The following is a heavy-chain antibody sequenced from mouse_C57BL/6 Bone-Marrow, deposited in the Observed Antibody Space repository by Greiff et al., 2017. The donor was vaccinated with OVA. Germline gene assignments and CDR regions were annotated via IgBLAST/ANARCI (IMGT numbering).Heavy chain of an antibody. Sequence: VQLQQPGAELVRPGTSVKLSCKASGYTFTSYWMHWVKQRPGQGLEWIGVIDPSDSYTNYNQKFKGKATLTVDTSSSTAYMQLSSLTSEDSAVYYCARSMPYYGSSYQYYYAMDYWGQGTSVTVSS. CDR2: IDPSDSYT. CDR3: ARSMPYYGSSYQYYYAMDY. D-gene: IGHD1-1*01. V-gene: IGHV1-59*01. J-gene: IGHJ4*01. CDR1: GYTFTSYW.